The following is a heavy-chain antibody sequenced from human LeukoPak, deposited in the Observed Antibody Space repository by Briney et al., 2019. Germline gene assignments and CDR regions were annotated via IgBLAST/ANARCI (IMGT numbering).Heavy chain of an antibody. J-gene: IGHJ4*02. Sequence: SETLSLTCSVSGVSMRDYYWTWIRQAPGKGLEWIGEINRGDYNPSLKSRVTISVDTSKNQFSLKLTSVTAADTGVYYCARGSSHFDKWGQGTLVTVSS. CDR3: ARGSSHFDK. CDR2: INRG. CDR1: GVSMRDYY. V-gene: IGHV4-34*01.